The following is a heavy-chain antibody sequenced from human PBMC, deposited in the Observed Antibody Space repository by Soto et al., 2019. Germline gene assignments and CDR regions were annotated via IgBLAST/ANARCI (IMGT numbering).Heavy chain of an antibody. V-gene: IGHV3-23*01. J-gene: IGHJ4*02. Sequence: GGSLRLSCAASGFIFSNYAMTWVRQGPGRGLEWVSTTSFSGGRTYYADSVKGRFTISRDNSNNTLFLQMSSLRAEDTAAYYCAKSPEWPNRYFDYWGQGTLVTVSS. D-gene: IGHD3-3*01. CDR1: GFIFSNYA. CDR3: AKSPEWPNRYFDY. CDR2: TSFSGGRT.